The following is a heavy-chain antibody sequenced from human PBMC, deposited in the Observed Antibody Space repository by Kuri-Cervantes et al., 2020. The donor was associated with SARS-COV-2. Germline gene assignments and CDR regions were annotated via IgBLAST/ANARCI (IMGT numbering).Heavy chain of an antibody. Sequence: SETLSLTCAVYGGSFSGYYWSWIRQPPGKGLEWIGEINHSGSTNYNPSLKSRVTISVDTSKNQFSLKLSSVTAADTAVYYCARGRRIVVVPAASPPTLSPFDIWGQGTMVIVSS. CDR3: ARGRRIVVVPAASPPTLSPFDI. J-gene: IGHJ3*02. CDR1: GGSFSGYY. D-gene: IGHD2-2*01. CDR2: INHSGST. V-gene: IGHV4-34*01.